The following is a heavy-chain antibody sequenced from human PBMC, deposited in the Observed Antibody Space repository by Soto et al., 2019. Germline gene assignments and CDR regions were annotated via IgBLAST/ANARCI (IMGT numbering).Heavy chain of an antibody. J-gene: IGHJ4*02. CDR3: ARDQYSSSYVVSAY. Sequence: PSETLSLTCAVSGFSISSGYYWGWIRQPPGKGLEWIGSIYHNGSTSYNTSLKSRGTISVDTSKNQFSLKLSSVTAADTAVYCCARDQYSSSYVVSAYWGKGALVTVSS. CDR1: GFSISSGYY. V-gene: IGHV4-38-2*02. D-gene: IGHD6-13*01. CDR2: IYHNGST.